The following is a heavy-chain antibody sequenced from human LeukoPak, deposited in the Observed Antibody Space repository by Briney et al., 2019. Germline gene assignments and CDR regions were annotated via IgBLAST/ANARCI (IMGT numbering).Heavy chain of an antibody. CDR2: ISYDGSNK. V-gene: IGHV3-30-3*01. CDR3: SASFTPMEVDY. CDR1: GFTFSSYA. D-gene: IGHD3-10*01. Sequence: GRSLRLSCAASGFTFSSYAMRWVRQAPGKGLEWVAVISYDGSNKYYADSVKGRFTISRDNSKNTLYLQMNSLRAEDTAVCYCSASFTPMEVDYWGQGTLVTVSS. J-gene: IGHJ4*02.